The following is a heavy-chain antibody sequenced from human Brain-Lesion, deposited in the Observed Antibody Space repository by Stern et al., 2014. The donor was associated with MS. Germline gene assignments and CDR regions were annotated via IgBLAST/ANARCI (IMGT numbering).Heavy chain of an antibody. Sequence: VQLQESGPGLVKPSGTLSLTCVVSGGSISSSNWWSWVRQSPGKGLEWIGESDHSGSTIYNPSLKSRVTVSVDKSKNRFSLNLRSVTAADPAVYFCARFPASRPHVFDSWGQGTLVTVSS. CDR2: SDHSGST. J-gene: IGHJ4*02. CDR3: ARFPASRPHVFDS. D-gene: IGHD6-13*01. V-gene: IGHV4-4*02. CDR1: GGSISSSNW.